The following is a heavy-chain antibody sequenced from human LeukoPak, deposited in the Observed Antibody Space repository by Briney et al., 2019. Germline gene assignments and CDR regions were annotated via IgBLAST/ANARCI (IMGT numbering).Heavy chain of an antibody. J-gene: IGHJ4*02. CDR1: GFTYSTYN. D-gene: IGHD4-17*01. CDR2: ISSGSNTI. V-gene: IGHV3-48*01. Sequence: PGGSLRLSCAASGFTYSTYNMNWVRQAPGKGMEWVSYISSGSNTIYYADSVKGRFTISRDYAKNSLFLQMNSLRAEDTAVYYRSREIYGDYGFDYWGQGTLVTVSS. CDR3: SREIYGDYGFDY.